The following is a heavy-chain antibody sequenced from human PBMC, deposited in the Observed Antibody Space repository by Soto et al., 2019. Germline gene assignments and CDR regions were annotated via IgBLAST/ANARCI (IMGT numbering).Heavy chain of an antibody. CDR1: GFTFSSYA. Sequence: GESLKISCAASGFTFSSYAMHWVRQAPGKGLEWVAVISYDGSNKYYADSVKGRFTISRDNSKNTLYLQMNSLRAEDTAVYYCARDNRSVSYGYKLGYFQHWGQGTLVTVSS. CDR2: ISYDGSNK. CDR3: ARDNRSVSYGYKLGYFQH. J-gene: IGHJ1*01. V-gene: IGHV3-30-3*01. D-gene: IGHD5-18*01.